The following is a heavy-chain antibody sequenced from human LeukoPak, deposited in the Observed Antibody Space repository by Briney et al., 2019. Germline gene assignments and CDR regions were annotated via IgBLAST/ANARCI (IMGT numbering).Heavy chain of an antibody. CDR1: GGSFSAYY. CDR2: INHSGST. Sequence: ASETLSLTCAVYGGSFSAYYWSWIRQPPGKGLEWIGEINHSGSTNYNPSLKSRATISVDTSKNQLSLKLSSVTAADTAVYYCASTQIVGGSLSNNWGQGTLVTVSS. J-gene: IGHJ4*02. CDR3: ASTQIVGGSLSNN. D-gene: IGHD1-26*01. V-gene: IGHV4-34*01.